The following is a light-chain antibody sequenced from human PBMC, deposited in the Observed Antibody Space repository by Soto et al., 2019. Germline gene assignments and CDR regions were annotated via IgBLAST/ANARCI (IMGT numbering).Light chain of an antibody. CDR2: KAS. V-gene: IGKV1-5*03. CDR3: QQYNSLIS. Sequence: DIQMTQSPSTLSASVGDRVTITCRASQSIGSWLAWYQQKPGKAPKLLIYKASSLERGVTSRFSGSGSGTEFTLTISSLQPDDFATYYCQQYNSLISFGQGTRLEIK. J-gene: IGKJ5*01. CDR1: QSIGSW.